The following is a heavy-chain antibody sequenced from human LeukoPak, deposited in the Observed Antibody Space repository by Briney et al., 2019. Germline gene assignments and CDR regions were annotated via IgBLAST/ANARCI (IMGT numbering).Heavy chain of an antibody. J-gene: IGHJ3*01. Sequence: TGGSLTLSCAASGFKFSVYTMNWVRQAPGSGLHWVTKITGTGSQLVDVEYDDSVRGRFTISRDNGKDSLFLEMQGLRVEDTGIYFWALETGFADAFDFWGRGTLVTVSS. CDR1: GFKFSVYT. CDR3: ALETGFADAFDF. V-gene: IGHV3-21*03. CDR2: ITGTGSQLVDV.